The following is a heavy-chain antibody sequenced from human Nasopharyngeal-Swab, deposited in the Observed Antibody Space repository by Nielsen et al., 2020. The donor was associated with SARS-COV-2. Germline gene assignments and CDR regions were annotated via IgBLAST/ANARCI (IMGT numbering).Heavy chain of an antibody. CDR2: IKSKTDGGTT. D-gene: IGHD3-3*01. J-gene: IGHJ4*02. Sequence: GESLKISCAASGFTFSNAWMSWVRQAPGKGLEWVGRIKSKTDGGTTDYAAPVKGRFTISRDDSKNTLYLQMNSLKTEDTAVYYCTTSPKLRFLEWLLYDFDYWGQGTLVTVSS. CDR1: GFTFSNAW. V-gene: IGHV3-15*01. CDR3: TTSPKLRFLEWLLYDFDY.